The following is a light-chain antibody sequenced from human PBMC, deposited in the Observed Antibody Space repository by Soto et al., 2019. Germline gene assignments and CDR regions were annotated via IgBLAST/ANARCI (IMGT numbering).Light chain of an antibody. J-gene: IGKJ5*01. Sequence: ELVLTQSPAPLSFSPGERATLSCRASQSVTSYLAWYQQRPGQAPRLLINDASRRATGIPDRFSGSGPGTDFTLTIISLEPEDFAVYYCQPRNNGPIAFGQGTRPEL. CDR3: QPRNNGPIA. CDR1: QSVTSY. V-gene: IGKV3-11*01. CDR2: DAS.